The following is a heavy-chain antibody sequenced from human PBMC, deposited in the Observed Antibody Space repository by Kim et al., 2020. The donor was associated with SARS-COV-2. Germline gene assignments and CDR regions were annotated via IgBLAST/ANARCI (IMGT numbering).Heavy chain of an antibody. J-gene: IGHJ4*02. D-gene: IGHD3-10*01. Sequence: VKGRFTISRENAKNSLYLQMNSLRDDDTAVYYCATGMGYYASETYYYFDSWGQGTLVTVSS. CDR3: ATGMGYYASETYYYFDS. V-gene: IGHV3-48*02.